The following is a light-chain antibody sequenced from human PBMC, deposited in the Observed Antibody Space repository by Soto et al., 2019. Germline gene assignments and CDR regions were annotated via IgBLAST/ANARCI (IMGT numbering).Light chain of an antibody. CDR2: YVS. CDR1: SSDVGGYNY. V-gene: IGLV2-11*01. J-gene: IGLJ1*01. CDR3: CSYAGSYSYV. Sequence: QSALTQPRSVSGSPGQSVTISCTGTSSDVGGYNYVSWYQEQPGKAPKLMIYYVSKRPSGVPDRFSGSKSGNTASLTISGLQAEDEADYYCCSYAGSYSYVFGTVTKVTVL.